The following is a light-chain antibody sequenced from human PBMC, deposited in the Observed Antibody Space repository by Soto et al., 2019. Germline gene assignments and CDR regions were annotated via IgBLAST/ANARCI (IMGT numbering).Light chain of an antibody. CDR1: QSVSSN. J-gene: IGKJ4*01. Sequence: IVMTQSPATLSVSPGERATLSCRASQSVSSNLAWYQQKPGQAPRLLIYGASTRATGIPARFSGSGSGTEFTLTISSLQSEDFAGYYCQQYNNWRALTFGGGTKVDSK. CDR2: GAS. V-gene: IGKV3-15*01. CDR3: QQYNNWRALT.